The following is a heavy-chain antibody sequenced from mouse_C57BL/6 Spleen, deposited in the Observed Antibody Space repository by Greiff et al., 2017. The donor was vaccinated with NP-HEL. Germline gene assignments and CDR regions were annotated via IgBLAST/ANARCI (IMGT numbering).Heavy chain of an antibody. CDR3: ARPSSTRFITTVVFDY. V-gene: IGHV1-50*01. J-gene: IGHJ2*01. D-gene: IGHD1-1*01. Sequence: QVQLQQPGAELVKPGASVKLSCKASGYTFTSYWMQWVKQRPGQGLEWIGEIDPSDSYTNYNQKFKGKATLTVDTSSSTAYMQLSSLTSEDSAVYYCARPSSTRFITTVVFDYWGQGTTLTVSS. CDR1: GYTFTSYW. CDR2: IDPSDSYT.